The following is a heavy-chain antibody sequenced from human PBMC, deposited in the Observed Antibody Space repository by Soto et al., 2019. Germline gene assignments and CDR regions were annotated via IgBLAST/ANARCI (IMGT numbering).Heavy chain of an antibody. J-gene: IGHJ4*02. D-gene: IGHD3-22*01. CDR3: ASTPEPFMTGVALFYFDY. V-gene: IGHV3-11*01. Sequence: QVKLVESGGGLVKPGGSLRLSCAASGFTFSDYYMSWIRQAPGKGLEWVSYISSVGGTTYYADSVKGRFTISRDNAKNSLYLQMNSLRAEDTAVYYCASTPEPFMTGVALFYFDYWGQGTLVTVSS. CDR2: ISSVGGTT. CDR1: GFTFSDYY.